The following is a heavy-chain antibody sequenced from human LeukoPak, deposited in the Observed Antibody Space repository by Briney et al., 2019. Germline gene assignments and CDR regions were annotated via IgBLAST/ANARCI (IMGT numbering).Heavy chain of an antibody. CDR1: GFTFSDYY. CDR2: ISSSGSTI. J-gene: IGHJ6*03. Sequence: GGSLRLSCAASGFTFSDYYMSWIRQAPGKGLEWVSYISSSGSTIYYADSVKGRFTISRDNAKNSLYLQMNSLRAEDTAVYYCARDLLDCSSTSCYDYYMDVWGKGSTVTVSS. CDR3: ARDLLDCSSTSCYDYYMDV. D-gene: IGHD2-2*01. V-gene: IGHV3-11*04.